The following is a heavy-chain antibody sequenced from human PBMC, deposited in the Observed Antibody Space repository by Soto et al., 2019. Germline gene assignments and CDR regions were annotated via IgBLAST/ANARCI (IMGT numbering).Heavy chain of an antibody. Sequence: GGSLRLSCAASGFTFDDYAMHWVRQAPGKGLEWVSGISWNSGSIGYADSVKGRFTISRDNAKNSLYLQMNSLRAEDTALYYCAKDPQGGAGTLATGWFDPWGQGTLVTVSS. V-gene: IGHV3-9*01. J-gene: IGHJ5*02. CDR3: AKDPQGGAGTLATGWFDP. D-gene: IGHD1-1*01. CDR1: GFTFDDYA. CDR2: ISWNSGSI.